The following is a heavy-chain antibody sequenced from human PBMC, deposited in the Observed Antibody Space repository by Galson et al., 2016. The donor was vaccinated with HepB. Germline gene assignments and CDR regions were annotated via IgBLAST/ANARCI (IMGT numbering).Heavy chain of an antibody. Sequence: SLRLSCAASGFTFSXHYMDXVRQAPGKGLEWVGRTRNKANSYTTEYAASVKGRFTNPRDNAKNTLYLQMNSLSTEDTAFYYCTKDTRPRLAPRSDSICGMDVWGQGTTVTVSS. CDR2: TRNKANSYTT. V-gene: IGHV3-72*01. CDR1: GFTFSXHY. D-gene: IGHD4-11*01. CDR3: TKDTRPRLAPRSDSICGMDV. J-gene: IGHJ6*02.